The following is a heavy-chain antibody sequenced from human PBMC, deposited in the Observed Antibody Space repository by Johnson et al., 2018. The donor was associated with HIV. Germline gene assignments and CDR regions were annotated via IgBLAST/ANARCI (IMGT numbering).Heavy chain of an antibody. Sequence: VQLVESGGGLVQPGGSLRLSCAASGFTFSSYWMSWVRQAPGKGLECVANIKQDGSEKYYVDSVKGRFTISRDNAKNSLYLQMNSLRAEDTAVYYCARDGVVVVPGGWGAFDIWGQGTLVTVSS. D-gene: IGHD2-15*01. CDR1: GFTFSSYW. CDR2: IKQDGSEK. V-gene: IGHV3-7*01. J-gene: IGHJ3*02. CDR3: ARDGVVVVPGGWGAFDI.